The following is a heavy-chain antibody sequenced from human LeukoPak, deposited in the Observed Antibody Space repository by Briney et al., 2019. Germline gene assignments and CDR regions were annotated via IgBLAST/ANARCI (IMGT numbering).Heavy chain of an antibody. J-gene: IGHJ4*02. Sequence: PGGSLRLSCAASGFTFSGYPMHWARQAPGKGLEWVTFISYDGINKYYADSVKGRFTISRDNSKNTLYLQMNSLRAEDTAVYYCARYSLCNAAAHFDHWGQGTLVTVSS. CDR1: GFTFSGYP. D-gene: IGHD6-25*01. CDR3: ARYSLCNAAAHFDH. V-gene: IGHV3-30-3*01. CDR2: ISYDGINK.